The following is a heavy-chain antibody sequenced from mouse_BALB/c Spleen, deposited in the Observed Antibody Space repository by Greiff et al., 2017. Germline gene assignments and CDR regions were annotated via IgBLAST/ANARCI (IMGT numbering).Heavy chain of an antibody. Sequence: VQLQQSGPELVKPGASVKISCKASGYAFSSSWMNWVKQRPGQGLEWIGRIYPGDGDTNYNGKFKGKATLTADKSSSTAYMQLSSLTSVDSAVYCCARDAGYFDVWGAGTTVTVSS. CDR2: IYPGDGDT. V-gene: IGHV1-82*01. J-gene: IGHJ1*01. CDR3: ARDAGYFDV. CDR1: GYAFSSSW.